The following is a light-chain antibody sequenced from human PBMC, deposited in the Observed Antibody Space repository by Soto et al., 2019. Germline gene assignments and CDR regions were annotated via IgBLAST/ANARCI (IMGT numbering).Light chain of an antibody. J-gene: IGLJ1*01. V-gene: IGLV3-25*03. CDR1: ALPQQY. CDR3: QSADSTGSYYV. Sequence: SYELTQPPSVSVSPGQTARITCSGDALPQQYAYWYQQKPGQAPVLVICKDTERPSGIPERFSGSSSGTTVTLTISGVQAEDEADYYCQSADSTGSYYVFGSGTKVTVL. CDR2: KDT.